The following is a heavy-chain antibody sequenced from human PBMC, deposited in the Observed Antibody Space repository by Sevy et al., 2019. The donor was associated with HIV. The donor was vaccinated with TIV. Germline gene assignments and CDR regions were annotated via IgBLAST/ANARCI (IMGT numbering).Heavy chain of an antibody. CDR2: INWNGVGT. J-gene: IGHJ4*02. CDR1: GLNFDDYG. CDR3: ARERSCGGDCYYFDY. V-gene: IGHV3-20*04. D-gene: IGHD2-21*02. Sequence: GGSLRLSCAASGLNFDDYGMSWVRQAPGKGLEWVSAINWNGVGTSYADSVKGRFTISRDNAKNSLYVQMNSLRAEDTALYYCARERSCGGDCYYFDYWGQGTLVTLSS.